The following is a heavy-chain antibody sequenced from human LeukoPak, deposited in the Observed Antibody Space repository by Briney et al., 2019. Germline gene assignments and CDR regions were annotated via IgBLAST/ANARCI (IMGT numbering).Heavy chain of an antibody. J-gene: IGHJ3*02. D-gene: IGHD3-22*01. CDR2: IYYSGST. CDR1: GGSFSGYY. V-gene: IGHV4-34*01. CDR3: ARDGITMIVVVITSDRAFDI. Sequence: SETLSLTCAVYGGSFSGYYWGWIRQPPGKGLEWIGSIYYSGSTYYNPSLKSRVTISVDTSKNQFSLKLSSVTAADTAVYYCARDGITMIVVVITSDRAFDIWGQGTMVTVSS.